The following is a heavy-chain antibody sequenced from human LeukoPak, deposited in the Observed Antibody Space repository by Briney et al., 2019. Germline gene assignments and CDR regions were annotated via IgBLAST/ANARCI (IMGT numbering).Heavy chain of an antibody. D-gene: IGHD2-21*02. CDR3: ARRVVTAPRYYYMDV. J-gene: IGHJ6*03. CDR1: GDSIGSHY. Sequence: SETLSLTCTVSGDSIGSHYWSWIRQPPGKGLEWIGYIFYVGSTNYNPSLKSRVTISVDTSKNQFSLKLSSVTAADTAVYYCARRVVTAPRYYYMDVWGKGTTVTVSS. CDR2: IFYVGST. V-gene: IGHV4-59*11.